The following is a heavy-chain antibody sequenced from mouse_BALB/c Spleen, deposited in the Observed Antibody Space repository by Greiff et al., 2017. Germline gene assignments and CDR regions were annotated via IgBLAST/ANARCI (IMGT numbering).Heavy chain of an antibody. Sequence: EVQLQQSGPGLVKPSQSLSLTCTVTGYSITSDYAWNWIRQFPGNKLEWMGYISYSGSTSYNPSLKSRISITRDTSKNQFFLQLNSVTTEDTATYYCARSEVLRPPYYAMDYWGQGTSVTVSS. V-gene: IGHV3-2*02. CDR3: ARSEVLRPPYYAMDY. J-gene: IGHJ4*01. CDR2: ISYSGST. D-gene: IGHD1-2*01. CDR1: GYSITSDYA.